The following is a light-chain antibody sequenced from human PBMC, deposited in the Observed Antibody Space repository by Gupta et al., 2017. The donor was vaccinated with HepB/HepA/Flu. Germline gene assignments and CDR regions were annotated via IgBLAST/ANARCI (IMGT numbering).Light chain of an antibody. CDR1: QSISSY. V-gene: IGKV1-39*01. CDR2: AAS. J-gene: IGKJ4*01. Sequence: DIQMTQSPSSLSASVGDRVTITCRASQSISSYLNWYQQKPGKAPKLLIYAASTVQSGVPSRFSGNGSGTDFTLTISRLQPEDFATYYCQQWYNTPLTFGGGTQVEIK. CDR3: QQWYNTPLT.